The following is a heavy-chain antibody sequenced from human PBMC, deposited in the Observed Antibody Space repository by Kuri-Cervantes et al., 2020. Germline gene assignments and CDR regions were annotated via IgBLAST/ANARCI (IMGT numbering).Heavy chain of an antibody. CDR2: IYYSGST. CDR1: GGSISSYY. D-gene: IGHD1-26*01. V-gene: IGHV4-59*12. Sequence: GSLRLSCTVSGGSISSYYWSWIRQPPGRGLEWIGYIYYSGSTNYNPSLKSRVTISRDNAKNSLYLQMNSLRAEDTAVYYCARDDRGSIDWGQRTLVTVSS. J-gene: IGHJ4*02. CDR3: ARDDRGSID.